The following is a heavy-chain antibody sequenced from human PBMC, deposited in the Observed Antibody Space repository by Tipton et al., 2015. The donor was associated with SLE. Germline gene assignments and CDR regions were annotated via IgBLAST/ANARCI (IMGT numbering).Heavy chain of an antibody. Sequence: TLSLTCTVSGGSISSGNYYWGWIRQPPGKGLEWIGYIYYSGSTNYNPSLKSRVTISVDTSKNQFSLKLTSVTAADTAVYYCARGGDRCSYYSVPGGAFDIWGQRTMVTVSS. D-gene: IGHD1-26*01. CDR2: IYYSGST. CDR1: GGSISSGNYY. CDR3: ARGGDRCSYYSVPGGAFDI. V-gene: IGHV4-61*05. J-gene: IGHJ3*02.